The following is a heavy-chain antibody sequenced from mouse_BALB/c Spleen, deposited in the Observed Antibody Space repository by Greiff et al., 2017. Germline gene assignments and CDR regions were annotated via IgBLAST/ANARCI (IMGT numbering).Heavy chain of an antibody. V-gene: IGHV1S81*02. CDR2: INPSNGGT. CDR3: TRRGYYGYFDY. CDR1: GYTFTSYY. J-gene: IGHJ2*01. D-gene: IGHD1-1*01. Sequence: SGAELVKPGASVKLSCKASGYTFTSYYMYWVKQRPGQGLAWIGEINPSNGGTNFNEKFKSKATLTVDKSSSTAYMQLSSLTSEDSAVYYCTRRGYYGYFDYWGQGTTLTVSS.